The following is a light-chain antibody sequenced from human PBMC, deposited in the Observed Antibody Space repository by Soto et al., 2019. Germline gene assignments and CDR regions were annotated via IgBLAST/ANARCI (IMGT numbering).Light chain of an antibody. CDR3: QHYGSSPRGT. J-gene: IGKJ1*01. CDR1: QSVSSNY. V-gene: IGKV3-20*01. CDR2: GAS. Sequence: IVLTQSPGTLSLSPGERVTLSCWASQSVSSNYLAWYQQKPGQAPRLLIYGASSRATGISDRFSGSGSGTDFTLTISRLEPEDFAVYYCQHYGSSPRGTFGQGTKVEI.